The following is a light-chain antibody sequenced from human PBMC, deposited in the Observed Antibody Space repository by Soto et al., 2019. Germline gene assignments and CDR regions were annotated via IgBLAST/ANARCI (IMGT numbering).Light chain of an antibody. CDR3: LQDYHLPIT. CDR1: QSMRSN. V-gene: IGKV3-15*01. Sequence: EIVMTQSPATVSLSPGERATLSCRASQSMRSNVAWYQQKPGQAPRLLIYGASTRAAGIPARFSGSGSGTEFTLTISSLHPEDFAVYYCLQDYHLPITFGQGTRLEIK. J-gene: IGKJ5*01. CDR2: GAS.